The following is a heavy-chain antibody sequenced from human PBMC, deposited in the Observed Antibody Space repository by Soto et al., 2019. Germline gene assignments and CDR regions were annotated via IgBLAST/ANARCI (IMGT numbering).Heavy chain of an antibody. CDR1: GGSITSGGYY. CDR2: IFHSGST. J-gene: IGHJ5*02. V-gene: IGHV4-31*03. Sequence: SETLSLTCTVSGGSITSGGYYWSWIRQHPGKGLEWIAYIFHSGSTDYDPSLKSRVSISVDTSKNQFSLKLTFVTAADTAVYYCVRGGIAGNWFDPWGQGTLVTVSS. CDR3: VRGGIAGNWFDP. D-gene: IGHD6-13*01.